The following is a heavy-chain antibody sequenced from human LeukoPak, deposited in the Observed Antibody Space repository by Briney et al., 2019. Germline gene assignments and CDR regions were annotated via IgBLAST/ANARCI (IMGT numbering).Heavy chain of an antibody. CDR2: IKQDGSEK. CDR3: AKGKYDFWSGYSVAFDY. D-gene: IGHD3/OR15-3a*01. J-gene: IGHJ4*02. Sequence: GGSLRLSCAASGFTFSSYWMSWVRQAPGKGLEWVANIKQDGSEKYYVDSVKGRFTISRDNAKNSLFLQMNNLRPEDTALYYCAKGKYDFWSGYSVAFDYWGQGIPVTVSS. CDR1: GFTFSSYW. V-gene: IGHV3-7*03.